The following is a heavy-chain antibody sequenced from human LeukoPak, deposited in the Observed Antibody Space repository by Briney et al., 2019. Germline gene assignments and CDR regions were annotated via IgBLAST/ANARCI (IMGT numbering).Heavy chain of an antibody. Sequence: GGSLRLSCAASGFTFSAYWMHWVRQAPGKGLVWVSRTNADDSSTSYADSVQGRFTISRDNARNTLYLQMNSLRAEDTAVYYCARVATKFLEWLRDPYLFDYWGQGTLVTVSS. CDR3: ARVATKFLEWLRDPYLFDY. CDR2: TNADDSST. CDR1: GFTFSAYW. V-gene: IGHV3-74*01. D-gene: IGHD3-3*01. J-gene: IGHJ4*02.